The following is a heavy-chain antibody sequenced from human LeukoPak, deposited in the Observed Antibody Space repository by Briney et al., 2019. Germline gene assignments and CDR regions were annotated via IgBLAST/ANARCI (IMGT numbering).Heavy chain of an antibody. Sequence: SETLSLTCAVYGGSFSGYYWSWIRQPPGKGLEWIGEINHSGSTNYNPSLKSRVTISVDTSKNQFSLKLSSVTAADTAVYYCARASGYYTGYFDYWGQGTLVTVSS. D-gene: IGHD3-3*01. V-gene: IGHV4-34*01. CDR2: INHSGST. J-gene: IGHJ4*02. CDR3: ARASGYYTGYFDY. CDR1: GGSFSGYY.